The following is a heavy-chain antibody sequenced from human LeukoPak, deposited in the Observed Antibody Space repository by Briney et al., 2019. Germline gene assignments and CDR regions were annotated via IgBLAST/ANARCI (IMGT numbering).Heavy chain of an antibody. D-gene: IGHD1-26*01. CDR3: AREHHGGGSYFY. V-gene: IGHV1-18*04. CDR2: ISAYNGNT. CDR1: GYTFTGYY. Sequence: ASVKVSCKASGYTFTGYYMHWVRQAPGQGLEWMGWISAYNGNTNYAQKLQGRVTMTTDTSTSTAYMELRSLRSDDTAVYYCAREHHGGGSYFYWGQGTLVTVSS. J-gene: IGHJ4*02.